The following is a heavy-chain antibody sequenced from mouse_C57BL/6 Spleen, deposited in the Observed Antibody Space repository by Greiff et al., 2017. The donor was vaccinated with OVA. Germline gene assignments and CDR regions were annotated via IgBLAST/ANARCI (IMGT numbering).Heavy chain of an antibody. CDR3: AGYGSSPFGY. J-gene: IGHJ2*01. D-gene: IGHD1-1*01. V-gene: IGHV1-55*01. Sequence: QVQLKESGAELVKPGASVKMSCKASGYTFTSYWITWVKQRPGQGLEWIGDIYPGSGSTNYNEKFKSKATLTVDTSSSTAYMQLSSLTSEDSAVYYCAGYGSSPFGYWGQGTTLTVSS. CDR1: GYTFTSYW. CDR2: IYPGSGST.